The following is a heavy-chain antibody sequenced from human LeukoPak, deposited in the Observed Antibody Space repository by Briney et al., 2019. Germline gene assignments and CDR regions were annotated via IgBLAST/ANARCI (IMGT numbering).Heavy chain of an antibody. Sequence: PGGSLRLSCATSGFSFSTYSMAWVRQAPGRGLECVSVISGGGYIVYADSVKGRFTISRDNSENTVYLQMNSLRAEDTAIYYCARERDRGTDVAVHFDHWGQGTLVTVSS. V-gene: IGHV3-23*01. CDR1: GFSFSTYS. CDR3: ARERDRGTDVAVHFDH. CDR2: ISGGGYIV. J-gene: IGHJ4*02. D-gene: IGHD6-19*01.